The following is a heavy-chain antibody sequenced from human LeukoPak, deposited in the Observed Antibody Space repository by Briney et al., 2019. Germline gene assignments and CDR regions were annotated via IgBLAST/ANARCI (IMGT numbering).Heavy chain of an antibody. V-gene: IGHV3-53*01. J-gene: IGHJ4*02. CDR3: ARSGSGWFDF. D-gene: IGHD6-19*01. Sequence: GGSLRLSCAASGFTVSTNFMSWVRQAPGKGLERVSVIYAGGDTYYADSVKGRFTISRDNSKNTLYLQMNSLRAEDTAVYYCARSGSGWFDFWGQGTLVTVSS. CDR2: IYAGGDT. CDR1: GFTVSTNF.